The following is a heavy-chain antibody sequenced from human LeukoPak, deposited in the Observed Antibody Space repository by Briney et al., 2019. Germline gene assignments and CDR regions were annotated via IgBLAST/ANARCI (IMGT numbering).Heavy chain of an antibody. CDR3: ASGYSGYGAYYYDSSGYYY. Sequence: ASVKLSCKASGYTFTGYYMHWVRQAPGQGLEWMGWINPNSGGTNYAQKFQGRVTMTRDTSISTAYMELSRLRSDDTAVYYCASGYSGYGAYYYDSSGYYYWGQGTLVTVSS. CDR1: GYTFTGYY. V-gene: IGHV1-2*02. CDR2: INPNSGGT. D-gene: IGHD3-22*01. J-gene: IGHJ4*02.